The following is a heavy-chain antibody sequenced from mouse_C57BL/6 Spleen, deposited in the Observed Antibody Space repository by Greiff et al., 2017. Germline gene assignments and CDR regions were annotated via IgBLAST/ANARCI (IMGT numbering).Heavy chain of an antibody. CDR3: TRAGDYDEYFDV. Sequence: EVQRVESGEGLVKPGGSLKLSCAASGFTFSSYAMSWVRQTPEKRLEWVAYISSGGDYIYYADTVKGRFTISRDNARNTLYLQMSSLKSEDTAMYYCTRAGDYDEYFDVWGTGTTVTVSS. CDR1: GFTFSSYA. J-gene: IGHJ1*03. D-gene: IGHD2-4*01. CDR2: ISSGGDYI. V-gene: IGHV5-9-1*02.